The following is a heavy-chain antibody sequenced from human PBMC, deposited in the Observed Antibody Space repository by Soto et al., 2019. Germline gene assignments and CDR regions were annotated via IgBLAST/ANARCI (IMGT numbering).Heavy chain of an antibody. CDR1: GFTFSSYG. CDR2: IWYDGSNK. CDR3: ARDFLIGCSSTSCPVDY. D-gene: IGHD2-2*01. V-gene: IGHV3-33*01. Sequence: RRLSCAASGFTFSSYGMHWVRQAPGKGLEWVAVIWYDGSNKYYADSVKGRFTISRDNSKNTLYLQMNSLRAEDTAVYYCARDFLIGCSSTSCPVDYWGQGTLVTVSS. J-gene: IGHJ4*02.